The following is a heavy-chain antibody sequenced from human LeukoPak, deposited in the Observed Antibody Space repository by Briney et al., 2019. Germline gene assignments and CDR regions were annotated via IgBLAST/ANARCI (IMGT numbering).Heavy chain of an antibody. J-gene: IGHJ4*02. D-gene: IGHD4-17*01. CDR3: ARWAYGDYRYFDY. V-gene: IGHV1-3*01. CDR1: GYTFTSYA. Sequence: ASVKVSCKASGYTFTSYAMHWVRQAPGQGLEWMGWINAGNGNTKYSQKFQGRVTITRDTSASTAYMELSSLRSEDTAVYYCARWAYGDYRYFDYWGQGTLVTVSS. CDR2: INAGNGNT.